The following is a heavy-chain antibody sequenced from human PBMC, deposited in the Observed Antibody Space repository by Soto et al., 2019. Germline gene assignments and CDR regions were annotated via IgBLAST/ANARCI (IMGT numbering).Heavy chain of an antibody. V-gene: IGHV3-49*03. D-gene: IGHD3-10*01. J-gene: IGHJ6*03. CDR1: GFTFGNYA. CDR2: IRSKAYGGTT. CDR3: TRGRGHLGYYYYYMDV. Sequence: GLSSTASGFTFGNYAMSWFCQAQGKGLEWVGFIRSKAYGGTTEYAASVKGRFTISRDDSKSIAYLQMNSLKTEDTAVYYCTRGRGHLGYYYYYMDVWVKGTTVTGSS.